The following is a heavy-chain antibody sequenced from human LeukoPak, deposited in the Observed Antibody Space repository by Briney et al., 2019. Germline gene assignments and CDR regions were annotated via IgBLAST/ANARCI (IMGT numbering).Heavy chain of an antibody. CDR3: AKWLPSYYYDSSGYSPFDY. Sequence: GGSLRLSCAASGFTFSSYAMSWVRQAPGKGLEWVSAISGSGGSTYYADSVKGRFTISRDNSKNTLYLQMNSLRAEDTAVYCCAKWLPSYYYDSSGYSPFDYWGQGTLVTVSS. J-gene: IGHJ4*02. D-gene: IGHD3-22*01. V-gene: IGHV3-23*01. CDR2: ISGSGGST. CDR1: GFTFSSYA.